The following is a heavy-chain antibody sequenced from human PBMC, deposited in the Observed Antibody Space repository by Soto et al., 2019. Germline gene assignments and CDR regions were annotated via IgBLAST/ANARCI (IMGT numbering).Heavy chain of an antibody. V-gene: IGHV6-1*01. CDR3: AREGGNRYYYYGMDV. CDR2: TYNRYKWYN. CDR1: GDSVSSNSAA. D-gene: IGHD1-26*01. Sequence: SQTLSLTCAISGDSVSSNSAAWNWIRQSPSRGLEWLGRTYNRYKWYNDYAVSVKRRITINPDTSKNQFSLQLNSVTPDYTAVYYCAREGGNRYYYYGMDVWGQGTTVTVSS. J-gene: IGHJ6*02.